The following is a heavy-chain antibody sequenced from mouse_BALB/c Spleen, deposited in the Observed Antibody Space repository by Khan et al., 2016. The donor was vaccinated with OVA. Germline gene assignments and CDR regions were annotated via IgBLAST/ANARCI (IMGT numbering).Heavy chain of an antibody. CDR2: INPHIGET. CDR3: TRIYRSDFDY. CDR1: GYSFTGYF. D-gene: IGHD1-1*01. V-gene: IGHV1-20*02. J-gene: IGHJ2*01. Sequence: EVQLKESGPELVMPGASAKISCKASGYSFTGYFMNWVMQSHGKSLEWIGRINPHIGETFYNQRFKDKATLTVDESSSTAHMELRSLASEDSAVYYCTRIYRSDFDYWGQGTTLTVSS.